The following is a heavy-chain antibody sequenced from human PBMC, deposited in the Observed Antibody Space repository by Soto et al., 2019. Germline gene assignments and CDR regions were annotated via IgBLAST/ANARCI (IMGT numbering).Heavy chain of an antibody. Sequence: QVHLVQSGAEVTKPGASVTVSCTSSGYPFTTYYMHWVRQAPGQGLEWMGTSSPSGGTTTYAQKFQGRVTMTRETSTSTVYMELSSLRSEDTAVYYCARPHPVGGYTDGGLDYWGQGTLVTVSS. J-gene: IGHJ4*02. CDR2: SSPSGGTT. CDR1: GYPFTTYY. V-gene: IGHV1-46*01. CDR3: ARPHPVGGYTDGGLDY. D-gene: IGHD5-18*01.